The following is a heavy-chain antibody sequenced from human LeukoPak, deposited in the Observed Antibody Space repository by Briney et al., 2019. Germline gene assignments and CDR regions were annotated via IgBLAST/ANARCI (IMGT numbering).Heavy chain of an antibody. CDR2: IRGGAFSGAT. CDR1: GYTFSSYS. CDR3: SRGGRLPDY. D-gene: IGHD1-1*01. J-gene: IGHJ4*02. Sequence: GGSLRLSCLASGYTFSSYSINWVRQAPGKGLEWVGLIRGGAFSGATEYAASVKGRFTVSRDDSKSIAYLQMNSLQTEDTAVYYCSRGGRLPDYWGQGTLVTVSS. V-gene: IGHV3-49*04.